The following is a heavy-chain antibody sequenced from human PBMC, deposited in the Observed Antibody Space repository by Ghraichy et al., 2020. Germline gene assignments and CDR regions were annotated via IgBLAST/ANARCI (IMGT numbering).Heavy chain of an antibody. V-gene: IGHV3-21*01. CDR2: ISSSSSYI. J-gene: IGHJ4*02. CDR1: GFSFSSYS. Sequence: GGSLRLSCAASGFSFSSYSMNWVRQAPGKGLEWVSSISSSSSYIYYADSVKGRFTISRDNAKNSLYLQMNSLRAEDTAVYYCARDVRAPIAVAGTGWGQGTLVTVSS. CDR3: ARDVRAPIAVAGTG. D-gene: IGHD6-19*01.